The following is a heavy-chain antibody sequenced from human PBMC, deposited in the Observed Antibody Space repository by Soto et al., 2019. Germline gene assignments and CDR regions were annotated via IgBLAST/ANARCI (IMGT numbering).Heavy chain of an antibody. V-gene: IGHV3-23*01. CDR3: AKDLSVVSGYCSSTSCLTYYYGMDV. CDR2: ISGSGGST. J-gene: IGHJ6*02. D-gene: IGHD2-2*03. CDR1: GFTFSSYA. Sequence: GGSLRLSCAASGFTFSSYAMSWVRQAPGKGLEWVSAISGSGGSTYYADSVKGRFTISRDNSKNTLYLQMNGLRAEDTAVYYCAKDLSVVSGYCSSTSCLTYYYGMDVWGQGTTVTVSS.